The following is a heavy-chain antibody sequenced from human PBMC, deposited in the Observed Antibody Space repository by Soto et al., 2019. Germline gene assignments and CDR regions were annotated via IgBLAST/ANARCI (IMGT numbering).Heavy chain of an antibody. CDR1: GYTFTSYA. D-gene: IGHD3-3*01. CDR2: INAGNGNT. CDR3: ARAFWSGYYFHYHFDY. V-gene: IGHV1-3*01. J-gene: IGHJ4*02. Sequence: ASVKVSCKACGYTFTSYAMHCVRQAPGQRLEWMGWINAGNGNTKYSQKFQGRVTITRDTSASTAYMELSSLRSEDTAVYYCARAFWSGYYFHYHFDYWGQGTLVTVSS.